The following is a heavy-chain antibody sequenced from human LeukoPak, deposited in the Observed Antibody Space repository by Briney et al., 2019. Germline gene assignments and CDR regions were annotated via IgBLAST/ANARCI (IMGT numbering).Heavy chain of an antibody. Sequence: ASEKVSCKASGYTFTSYYMHWVRQAPGQGLEWMGIINPSGGSTSYAQKFQGRVTMTRDTSTSTVYMELSSLRSEDTAVYYCARDRAPYRREYPSSYWGQGTLVTVSS. V-gene: IGHV1-46*01. CDR2: INPSGGST. D-gene: IGHD2-2*01. CDR1: GYTFTSYY. CDR3: ARDRAPYRREYPSSY. J-gene: IGHJ4*02.